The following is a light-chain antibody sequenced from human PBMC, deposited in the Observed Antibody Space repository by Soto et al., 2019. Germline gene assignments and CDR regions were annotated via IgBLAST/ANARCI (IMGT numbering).Light chain of an antibody. CDR2: GAS. J-gene: IGKJ1*01. V-gene: IGKV3-15*01. CDR1: QDVRAG. Sequence: EIVLTQSPATLSVSPGGRATLSCRASQDVRAGLAWYQQKPGQPPRLLIHGASTRATGIPARFSGSGSGTEFTLTSSSLLSEDIGAYFCQQYDVWPVTFGQGT. CDR3: QQYDVWPVT.